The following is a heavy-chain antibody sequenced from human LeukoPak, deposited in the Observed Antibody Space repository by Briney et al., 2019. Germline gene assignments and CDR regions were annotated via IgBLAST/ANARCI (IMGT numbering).Heavy chain of an antibody. Sequence: GASVKVSCNASGYTFTGYYMHWVRQAPGQGLEWMGWINPNSGGTNYAQKFQGRVTMTRDTSISTAYMELSRLRSDDTAVYYCASLTGNENYYYYMDVWGKGTTVTISS. CDR3: ASLTGNENYYYYMDV. D-gene: IGHD1-20*01. CDR2: INPNSGGT. J-gene: IGHJ6*03. V-gene: IGHV1-2*02. CDR1: GYTFTGYY.